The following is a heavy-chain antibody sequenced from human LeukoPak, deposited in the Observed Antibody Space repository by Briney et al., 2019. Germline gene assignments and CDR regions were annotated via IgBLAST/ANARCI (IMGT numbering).Heavy chain of an antibody. CDR2: ISSDGSYK. J-gene: IGHJ4*02. CDR3: ASARALYGYSGYDEPYFDY. D-gene: IGHD5-12*01. Sequence: PAGSLRLSCAASGFTFSSYGMHWVRQAPGKGLEWVAIISSDGSYKYYADSVKGRFTISRDNSKNTLYLQMNSLRAEDRAVYYCASARALYGYSGYDEPYFDYWGQGTLVTVSS. V-gene: IGHV3-30*03. CDR1: GFTFSSYG.